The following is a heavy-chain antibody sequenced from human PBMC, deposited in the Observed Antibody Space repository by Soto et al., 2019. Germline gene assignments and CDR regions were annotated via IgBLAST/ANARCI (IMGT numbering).Heavy chain of an antibody. D-gene: IGHD1-26*01. CDR1: GYTFTGHY. CDR3: GRGRSGQIVVFY. J-gene: IGHJ4*02. CDR2: IGPESGAT. V-gene: IGHV1-2*02. Sequence: QVQLVQSGAEVKKPGASVKVSCKASGYTFTGHYIHWVRQATEQGPEWMGEIGPESGATRYAQKFQGRVTMTRDMSITTVYMELNNLSPDDTAVYYCGRGRSGQIVVFYWGQGTPVTVSS.